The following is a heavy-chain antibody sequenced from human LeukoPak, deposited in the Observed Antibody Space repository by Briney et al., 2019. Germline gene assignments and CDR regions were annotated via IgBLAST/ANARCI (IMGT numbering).Heavy chain of an antibody. J-gene: IGHJ4*02. CDR3: AKVPSGSAPFDY. CDR2: ISYDGSNK. V-gene: IGHV3-30*18. Sequence: PGGSLRLSCAASGFTFSSYGMHWVRQAPGKGLEWVAVISYDGSNKYYADSVKGRFTISRDNSKNTLYLQMNSLRAEDTAVYYCAKVPSGSAPFDYWGQGTLVTVSS. CDR1: GFTFSSYG. D-gene: IGHD1-26*01.